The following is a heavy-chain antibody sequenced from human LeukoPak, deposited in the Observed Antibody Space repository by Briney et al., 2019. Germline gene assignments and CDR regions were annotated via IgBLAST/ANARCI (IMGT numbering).Heavy chain of an antibody. Sequence: GGSLRLSCAASGFTFSSNWMHWVRQAPGKGLVWVSRINEDGSTTNYADSVKGRSTIFRDNAKNTLYLRMNSLRAEDTAVYYCVRDLGGRSGHWGQGTLVTVSS. V-gene: IGHV3-74*01. CDR1: GFTFSSNW. J-gene: IGHJ4*02. CDR2: INEDGSTT. D-gene: IGHD1-26*01. CDR3: VRDLGGRSGH.